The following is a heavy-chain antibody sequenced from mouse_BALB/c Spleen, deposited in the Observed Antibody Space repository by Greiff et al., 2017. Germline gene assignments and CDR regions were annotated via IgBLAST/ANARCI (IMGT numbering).Heavy chain of an antibody. V-gene: IGHV5-17*02. CDR1: GFTFSSFG. J-gene: IGHJ4*01. CDR3: ARWLLKTDYAMDY. D-gene: IGHD2-3*01. CDR2: ISSGSSTI. Sequence: EVKLMESGGGLVQPGGSRKLSCAASGFTFSSFGMHWVRQAPEKGLEWVAYISSGSSTIYYADTVKGRFTISRDNPKNTLFLQMTSLRSEDTAMYYCARWLLKTDYAMDYWGQGTSVTVSS.